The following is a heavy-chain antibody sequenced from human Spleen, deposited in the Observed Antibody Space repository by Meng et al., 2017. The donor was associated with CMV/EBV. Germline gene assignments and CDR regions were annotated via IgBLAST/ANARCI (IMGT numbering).Heavy chain of an antibody. V-gene: IGHV4-4*07. D-gene: IGHD5-12*01. CDR1: GGSISGYY. CDR3: ARWYSGYDYYYFDY. Sequence: QVHPQEAGPGLVNSSETLSLTCTVSGGSISGYYWTWIRQSAGKGLEWFGRISSSGSIDDNHSFRSRAIMSIDTSKNQFSLKLSSVTAADTAVYYCARWYSGYDYYYFDYWGQGTLVTVSS. J-gene: IGHJ4*02. CDR2: ISSSGSI.